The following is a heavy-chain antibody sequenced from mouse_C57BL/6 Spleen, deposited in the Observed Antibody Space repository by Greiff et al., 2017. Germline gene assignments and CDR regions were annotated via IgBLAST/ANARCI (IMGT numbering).Heavy chain of an antibody. V-gene: IGHV5-4*01. CDR1: GFTFSSYA. CDR3: ARDRDYYGSRWYCDV. D-gene: IGHD1-1*01. Sequence: EVQRVESGGGLVKPGGSLKLSCAASGFTFSSYAMSWVRQTPEKRLEWVATISDGGSYTYYPDNVKGRFTISRDNAKNNLYLQMSHLKSEDTAMYYCARDRDYYGSRWYCDVWGTGTTVTVSS. CDR2: ISDGGSYT. J-gene: IGHJ1*03.